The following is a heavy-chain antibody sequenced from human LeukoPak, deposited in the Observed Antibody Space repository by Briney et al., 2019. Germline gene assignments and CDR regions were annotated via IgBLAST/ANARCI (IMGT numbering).Heavy chain of an antibody. CDR1: GYSFTSYW. CDR2: IYPGDSDT. Sequence: GESLKISCKGSGYSFTSYWIGWVRQMPGKGLEWMGIIYPGDSDTRYSPSFQGQVPISADKSISTAYLQWSSLKASDTAMYYCTRRLIAAAGTFDYWGQGTLVTVSS. CDR3: TRRLIAAAGTFDY. D-gene: IGHD6-13*01. V-gene: IGHV5-51*01. J-gene: IGHJ4*02.